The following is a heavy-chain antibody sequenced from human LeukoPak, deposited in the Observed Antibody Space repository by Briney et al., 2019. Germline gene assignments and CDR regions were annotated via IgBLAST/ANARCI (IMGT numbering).Heavy chain of an antibody. CDR2: IWYDGSNK. CDR3: ARGQSGYDYDFDY. V-gene: IGHV3-33*01. J-gene: IGHJ4*02. Sequence: GGSLRLSCAASGFTFSSYGMHWVRQAPGKGLEWVAAIWYDGSNKYYADSVKGRFTISRDNSKNTLYLQMNSLRAEDTAVYYCARGQSGYDYDFDYWGQGTLVTVSS. D-gene: IGHD5-12*01. CDR1: GFTFSSYG.